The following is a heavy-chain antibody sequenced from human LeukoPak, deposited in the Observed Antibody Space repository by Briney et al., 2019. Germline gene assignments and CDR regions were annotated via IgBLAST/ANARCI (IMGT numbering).Heavy chain of an antibody. V-gene: IGHV1-2*02. D-gene: IGHD3-3*01. CDR3: ARGFGVVTQTVYYYYGMDV. CDR2: INPNSGGT. CDR1: GYTCTNYY. J-gene: IGHJ6*02. Sequence: GASVKVSCKASGYTCTNYYMHWVRQAPGQGLEWMVWINPNSGGTNYAQKFQGRVTMTRDTSISTAYMELSRLRSDDTDVYYCARGFGVVTQTVYYYYGMDVWGQGTTVTVSS.